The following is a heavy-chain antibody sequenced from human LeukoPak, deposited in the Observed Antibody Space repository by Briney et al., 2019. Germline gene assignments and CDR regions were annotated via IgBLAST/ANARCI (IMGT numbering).Heavy chain of an antibody. CDR2: IWYDGSNK. CDR1: GFTFSSYE. Sequence: GGSLRLSCATSGFTFSSYEMNWVRQAPGKGLEWVAVIWYDGSNKYYADSVKGRFTISRDNAKNSLYLQMNSLRAEDTAVYYCARDRSIASDYWGQGTLVTVSS. D-gene: IGHD6-6*01. CDR3: ARDRSIASDY. J-gene: IGHJ4*02. V-gene: IGHV3-33*08.